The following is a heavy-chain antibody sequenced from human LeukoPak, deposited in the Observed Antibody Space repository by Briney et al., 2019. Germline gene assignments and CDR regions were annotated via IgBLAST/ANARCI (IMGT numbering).Heavy chain of an antibody. CDR1: GFTFSSYW. CDR3: AELGITMIGGV. Sequence: GGSLRLSCAASGFTFSSYWMSWVRQAPGKGLEWVANIKQDGSEKYYVDSVKGRFTISRDNAKNSLYLQMNSLRAEDTVVYYCAELGITMIGGVWGKGTTVTISS. V-gene: IGHV3-7*01. J-gene: IGHJ6*04. CDR2: IKQDGSEK. D-gene: IGHD3-10*02.